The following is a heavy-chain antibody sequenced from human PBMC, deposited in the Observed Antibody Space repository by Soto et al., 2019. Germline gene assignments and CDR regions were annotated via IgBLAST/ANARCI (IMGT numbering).Heavy chain of an antibody. J-gene: IGHJ4*02. Sequence: DVQLLESGGGLVQPEGSLRLSCAASGFTFSSYAMGWVRQGPGKGLEWVAVVSIGGSTHYADSVRGRFTISRENSKNTLSLQMNSLIAEDTAVYFDAKRRCACGDFDYWGQGALVTVSS. D-gene: IGHD1-26*01. CDR3: AKRRCACGDFDY. CDR2: VSIGGST. V-gene: IGHV3-23*01. CDR1: GFTFSSYA.